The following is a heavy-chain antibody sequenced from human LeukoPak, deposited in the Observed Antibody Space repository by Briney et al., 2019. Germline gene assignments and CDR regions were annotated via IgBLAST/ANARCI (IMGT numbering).Heavy chain of an antibody. Sequence: VSVKVSCKASGYTLTSYYMHWVRQAPGQGLEWMGIINPTVGDTIYAQKFQGRVTMTRDMSTSTVYMELSSLRSDDTAVYYCARYGFSSSWQGGWHAFDIWGQGTMVTVSS. D-gene: IGHD6-13*01. J-gene: IGHJ3*02. V-gene: IGHV1-46*01. CDR2: INPTVGDT. CDR1: GYTLTSYY. CDR3: ARYGFSSSWQGGWHAFDI.